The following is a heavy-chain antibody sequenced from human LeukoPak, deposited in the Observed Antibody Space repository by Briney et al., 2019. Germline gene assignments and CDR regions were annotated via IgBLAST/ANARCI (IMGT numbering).Heavy chain of an antibody. D-gene: IGHD3-10*01. Sequence: GGSLSLSCAASGFTFSSYWMSWVRQAPGKGLEWVANIKQDGSEKYYVDSVKGRFTISRDNSKNTLHLQMNSLRAEDTAVYYCAKDGHPPDYYASGSYDYWGQGTLVTVSS. V-gene: IGHV3-7*01. CDR1: GFTFSSYW. J-gene: IGHJ4*02. CDR2: IKQDGSEK. CDR3: AKDGHPPDYYASGSYDY.